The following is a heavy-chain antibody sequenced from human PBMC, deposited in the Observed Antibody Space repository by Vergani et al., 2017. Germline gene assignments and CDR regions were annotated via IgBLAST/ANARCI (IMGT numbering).Heavy chain of an antibody. D-gene: IGHD2-2*01. CDR3: ASPYCSSTSCSLFDY. CDR2: ISSSSSYI. CDR1: GFTFSSYS. J-gene: IGHJ4*02. Sequence: EVQLVESGGGLVKPGGSLRLSCAASGFTFSSYSMNWVRQAPGKGLAWVSSISSSSSYIYYADSVKGRFTISRDNAKNSLYLQMNSLRAEDTAVYYCASPYCSSTSCSLFDYWGQGTLVTVSS. V-gene: IGHV3-21*01.